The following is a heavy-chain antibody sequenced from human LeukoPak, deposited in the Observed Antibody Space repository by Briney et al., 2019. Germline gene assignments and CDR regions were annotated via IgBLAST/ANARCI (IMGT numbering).Heavy chain of an antibody. J-gene: IGHJ6*02. Sequence: GSLRLSPAASGFKFSEHYIDWGPQAPRKGLEWVVRSRNKASRYTTQYAPSVVGRFTTSRDVSESSWYLQMNSPRTEDTAVYYCGRIAINANKGMDVWGQGTTVTVSS. V-gene: IGHV3-72*01. CDR3: GRIAINANKGMDV. CDR2: SRNKASRYTT. D-gene: IGHD1/OR15-1a*01. CDR1: GFKFSEHY.